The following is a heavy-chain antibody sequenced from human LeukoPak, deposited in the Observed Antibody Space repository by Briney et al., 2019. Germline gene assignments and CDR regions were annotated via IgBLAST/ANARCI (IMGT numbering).Heavy chain of an antibody. CDR2: INQDGTEK. CDR3: ARDYSTVTTFFDY. D-gene: IGHD4-17*01. Sequence: GGSLRLSCAASGFSFTTYWMGWVRQAPGKGLEWVANINQDGTEKYYVDSVRGRFTISRDNAKNSLYLQMNSLRAEDTAVYYCARDYSTVTTFFDYWGQGTLVTVSS. CDR1: GFSFTTYW. J-gene: IGHJ4*02. V-gene: IGHV3-7*01.